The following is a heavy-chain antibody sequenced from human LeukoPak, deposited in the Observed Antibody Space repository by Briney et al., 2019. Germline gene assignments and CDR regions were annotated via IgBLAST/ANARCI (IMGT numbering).Heavy chain of an antibody. D-gene: IGHD3-22*01. CDR1: GGSISSSTHY. CDR2: IYYSGST. V-gene: IGHV4-39*01. Sequence: PSETLSLTCTVSGGSISSSTHYWAWIRQPPGKGLEWIGSIYYSGSTYYNPSLKSRVTISVDTSKNQFSLKLSSVTAADTAVYYCARQGYYDSSGYLHWYFDLWGRGTLVTVSS. CDR3: ARQGYYDSSGYLHWYFDL. J-gene: IGHJ2*01.